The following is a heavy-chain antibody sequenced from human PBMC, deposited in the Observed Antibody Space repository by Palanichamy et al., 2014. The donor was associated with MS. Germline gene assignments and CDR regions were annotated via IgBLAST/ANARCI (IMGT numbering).Heavy chain of an antibody. D-gene: IGHD2-2*01. CDR3: ARLDIVVVPAAGMGV. CDR2: IDPSDSYT. V-gene: IGHV5-10-1*01. J-gene: IGHJ6*02. CDR1: GYSFTSYW. Sequence: GKKPGESLRISCKGSGYSFTSYWISWVRQMPGKGLEWMGRIDPSDSYTNYSPSFQGHVTISADKSISTAYLQWSSLKASDTAMYYCARLDIVVVPAAGMGVWGQGTTVTVSS.